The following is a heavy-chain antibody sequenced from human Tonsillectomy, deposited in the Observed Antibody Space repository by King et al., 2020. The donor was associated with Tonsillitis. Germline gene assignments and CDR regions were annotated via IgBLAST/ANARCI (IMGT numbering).Heavy chain of an antibody. D-gene: IGHD3-22*01. Sequence: VQLVESGGGLVKPGGSLRLSCATSGFTFNNYDMNWVRQAPGKGLEWVSSIMNSDNYIYHADSVRGRFTISRDNVKNSLHLQMNSLSDEDTAVYYCVKNEGADFYDSSRNAFDVWGQGTAVTVSS. CDR1: GFTFNNYD. J-gene: IGHJ3*01. V-gene: IGHV3-21*01. CDR3: VKNEGADFYDSSRNAFDV. CDR2: IMNSDNYI.